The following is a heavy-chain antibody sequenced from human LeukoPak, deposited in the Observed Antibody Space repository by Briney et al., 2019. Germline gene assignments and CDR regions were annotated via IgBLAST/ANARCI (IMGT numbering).Heavy chain of an antibody. D-gene: IGHD3-22*01. CDR2: ISSSSSYI. Sequence: PGGSLRLSCAASGFTFSSYSMNWVRQAPGKGLEWVSSISSSSSYIYYADSVKGRFTISRDNAKNSLYLQMNSLRAEDMAVYYCARAATYYYDSSGYYLDYWGQGTLVTVSS. J-gene: IGHJ4*02. CDR1: GFTFSSYS. CDR3: ARAATYYYDSSGYYLDY. V-gene: IGHV3-21*01.